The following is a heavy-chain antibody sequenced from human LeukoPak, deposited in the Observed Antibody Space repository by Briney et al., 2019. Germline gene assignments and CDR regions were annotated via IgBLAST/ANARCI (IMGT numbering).Heavy chain of an antibody. CDR3: ARSIVVVVAATAWFDP. CDR2: INHSGST. J-gene: IGHJ5*02. CDR1: GGSFSGYY. Sequence: SETLSLTCAVYGGSFSGYYWSWIRQPPGKGLEWIGEINHSGSTNYNPSLKSRVTISVDTSKNQFSLKLSSVTAADTAVYYCARSIVVVVAATAWFDPRGQGTLVTVSS. V-gene: IGHV4-34*01. D-gene: IGHD2-15*01.